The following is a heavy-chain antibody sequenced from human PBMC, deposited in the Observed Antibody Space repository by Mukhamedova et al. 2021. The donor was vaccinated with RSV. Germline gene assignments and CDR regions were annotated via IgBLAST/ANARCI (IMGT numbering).Heavy chain of an antibody. CDR3: ARAPALAIAVVPAAPAV. CDR2: ISSASKSI. J-gene: IGHJ6*03. D-gene: IGHD2-2*03. Sequence: VRQTPGKGLEWVSSISSASKSIYYADSVKGRFTISRDNAENSLYLQLNILRVEDTGVYYCARAPALAIAVVPAAPAVLCSGTTV. V-gene: IGHV3-21*01.